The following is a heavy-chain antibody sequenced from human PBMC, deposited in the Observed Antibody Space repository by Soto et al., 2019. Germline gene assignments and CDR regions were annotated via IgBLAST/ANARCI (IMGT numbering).Heavy chain of an antibody. V-gene: IGHV3-48*02. CDR2: ISGSSNTI. J-gene: IGHJ6*02. Sequence: EVQLVESGGGLIQRGGSLKLSCAASGFTLSTYSLNWVRQAPRKGLEWLSYISGSSNTIYYADSVKGRFTISRDNTKNSLYLQMNILRDEDKAVYFCACGFDLQYGLEVLGQGATVTVSS. CDR1: GFTLSTYS. D-gene: IGHD3-10*01. CDR3: ACGFDLQYGLEV.